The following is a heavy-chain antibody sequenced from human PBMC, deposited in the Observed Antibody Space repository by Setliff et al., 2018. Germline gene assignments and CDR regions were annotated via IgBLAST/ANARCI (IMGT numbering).Heavy chain of an antibody. CDR1: GATFSSYG. Sequence: ASVKVSCKASGATFSSYGISWVRQAPGQGLEWMGGTIPMFGTTEYAQKFQGRLTIITDESTNTAFMQLSGLRSDDTAVYYCVREGVDSRSSTDYRYYMDVWGKGTTVTVSS. CDR2: TIPMFGTT. J-gene: IGHJ6*03. V-gene: IGHV1-69*05. D-gene: IGHD3-22*01. CDR3: VREGVDSRSSTDYRYYMDV.